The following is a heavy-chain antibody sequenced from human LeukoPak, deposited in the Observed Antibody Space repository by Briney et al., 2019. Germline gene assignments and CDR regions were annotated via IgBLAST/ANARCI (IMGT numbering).Heavy chain of an antibody. D-gene: IGHD4-11*01. Sequence: SETLSLTCAVYGGSFSGYYWSWIRQPPGKGLVWIGEINHSGSTNYNPSLKSRVTISVDTSKNQFSLKLSSVTAADTAVYYCARVGTTIGFDPWGQGTLVTVSS. CDR2: INHSGST. CDR3: ARVGTTIGFDP. V-gene: IGHV4-34*01. CDR1: GGSFSGYY. J-gene: IGHJ5*02.